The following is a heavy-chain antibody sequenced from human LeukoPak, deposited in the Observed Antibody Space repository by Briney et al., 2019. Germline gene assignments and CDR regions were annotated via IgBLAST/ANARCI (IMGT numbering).Heavy chain of an antibody. CDR1: GFTFSSYS. D-gene: IGHD2-2*01. CDR2: ISSSSSYI. Sequence: GGSLRLSCAASGFTFSSYSMNWVRQAPGKGLEWVSSISSSSSYIYYADSVKGRFTISRDNAKNSLYLQMNSLRAEDTAVYYCLGYCSSTSCYVIPRDYYYYYMDVWGKGTTVTVSS. CDR3: LGYCSSTSCYVIPRDYYYYYMDV. V-gene: IGHV3-21*01. J-gene: IGHJ6*03.